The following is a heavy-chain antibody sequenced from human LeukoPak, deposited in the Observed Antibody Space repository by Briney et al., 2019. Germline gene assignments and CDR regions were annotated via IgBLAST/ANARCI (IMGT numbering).Heavy chain of an antibody. CDR1: GGSLSGYY. J-gene: IGHJ4*02. D-gene: IGHD5-12*01. CDR2: IYYSGST. CDR3: ATQGYSGYDDRGSFDY. Sequence: SETLSLTCAVSGGSLSGYYWSWIRQPPGKRLEWIGSIYYSGSTYYNPSLKSRVTISVDTSKNQFSLKLSSVTAADTAVYYCATQGYSGYDDRGSFDYWGQGTLVTVSS. V-gene: IGHV4-39*07.